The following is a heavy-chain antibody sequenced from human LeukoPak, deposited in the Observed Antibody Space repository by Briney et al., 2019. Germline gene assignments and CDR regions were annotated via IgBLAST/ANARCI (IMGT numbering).Heavy chain of an antibody. CDR1: EFSVGSNY. CDR2: IYSGGST. CDR3: ARVQRGIAVALDY. V-gene: IGHV3-53*03. D-gene: IGHD6-19*01. Sequence: GGSLRLSCAASEFSVGSNYMTWVRQAPGKGLEWVSLIYSGGSTYYADSVKGRFTISRDNVKNLLYLQMNSLRAEDTAVYYCARVQRGIAVALDYWGQGTLATVSS. J-gene: IGHJ4*02.